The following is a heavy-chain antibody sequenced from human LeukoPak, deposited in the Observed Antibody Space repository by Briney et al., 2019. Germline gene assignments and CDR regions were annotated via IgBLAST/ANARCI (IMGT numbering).Heavy chain of an antibody. Sequence: ASVKVSCKVSGYTLTELSMHWVRQAPGKGLEWMGGFNPEDGETIYAQTFQGRVTMTEDTSTDTAYMELSSLRSEDTDVYYCATARRVLLWFGELLSESFFDYWGQGTLVTVSS. CDR1: GYTLTELS. V-gene: IGHV1-24*01. D-gene: IGHD3-10*01. J-gene: IGHJ4*02. CDR3: ATARRVLLWFGELLSESFFDY. CDR2: FNPEDGET.